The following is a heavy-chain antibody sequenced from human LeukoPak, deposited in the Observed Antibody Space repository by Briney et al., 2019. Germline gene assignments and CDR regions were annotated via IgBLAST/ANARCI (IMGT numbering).Heavy chain of an antibody. V-gene: IGHV4-34*01. J-gene: IGHJ5*02. Sequence: PSETLSLTCAVYGGSFSGYYWSWIRQPPGKGLEWIGEINHSGSTNYNPSLKSRVTISVDTSKNQFSLKLSSVTAADTAVYYCGTGKNSSSLSGKKFDPWGQGTLVTVSS. CDR3: GTGKNSSSLSGKKFDP. CDR2: INHSGST. D-gene: IGHD6-13*01. CDR1: GGSFSGYY.